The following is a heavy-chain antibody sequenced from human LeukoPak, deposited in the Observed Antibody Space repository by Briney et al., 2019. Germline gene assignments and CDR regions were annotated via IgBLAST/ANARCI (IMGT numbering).Heavy chain of an antibody. CDR1: GYTFTGYY. CDR2: INPNSGGT. CDR3: ARGRALGSPRGWFDP. V-gene: IGHV1-2*02. J-gene: IGHJ5*02. Sequence: ASVKVSCKASGYTFTGYYMHWVRQAPGQGLEWMGWINPNSGGTNYAQKFQGRVTMTRDTSISTAYMELSGLRSEDTAVYYCARGRALGSPRGWFDPWGQGTLVTVSS.